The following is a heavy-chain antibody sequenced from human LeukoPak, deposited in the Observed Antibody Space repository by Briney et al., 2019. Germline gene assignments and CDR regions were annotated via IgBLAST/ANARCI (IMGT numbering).Heavy chain of an antibody. CDR3: ARDLFLYSSGWTGSFDY. D-gene: IGHD6-25*01. CDR2: INVHNGNT. V-gene: IGHV1-18*01. J-gene: IGHJ4*02. Sequence: ASLKVSCKASGYSFSSYGISWVRQAPGQGLEWMGWINVHNGNTKYTQKFQGRVTMTTDTSTSTAYMELRGLRSDDTAVYYCARDLFLYSSGWTGSFDYWGQGTLVTVSS. CDR1: GYSFSSYG.